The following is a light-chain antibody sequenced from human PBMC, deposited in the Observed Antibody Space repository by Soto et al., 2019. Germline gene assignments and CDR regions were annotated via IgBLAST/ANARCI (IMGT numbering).Light chain of an antibody. CDR3: SSYTTSSIWV. J-gene: IGLJ3*02. Sequence: QSALTQPASVSGSPGQSITLSCSGTGSDVGGYNYVSWYQQHPGKAPKLMIYEVSNRPSGVSNRFSGSKSANTASLTISGLQAEDEAAYYCSSYTTSSIWVFGGGTKLTVL. CDR1: GSDVGGYNY. CDR2: EVS. V-gene: IGLV2-14*01.